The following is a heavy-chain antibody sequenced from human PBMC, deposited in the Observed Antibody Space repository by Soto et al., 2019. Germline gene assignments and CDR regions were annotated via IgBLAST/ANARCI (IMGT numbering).Heavy chain of an antibody. CDR3: AKDLLSATFDYRPTSVHYYYYGMDV. D-gene: IGHD4-4*01. V-gene: IGHV3-30*18. CDR2: ISYDGSNK. J-gene: IGHJ6*02. Sequence: VIKEQGKGLEWVAVISYDGSNKYYADSVKGRFTISRDNSKNTLYLQMNSLRAEDTAVYYCAKDLLSATFDYRPTSVHYYYYGMDVSAQGTTVTVSS.